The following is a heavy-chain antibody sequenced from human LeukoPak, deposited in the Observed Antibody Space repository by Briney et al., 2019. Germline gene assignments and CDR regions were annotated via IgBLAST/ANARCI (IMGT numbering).Heavy chain of an antibody. CDR3: ANPFGDRLPNY. CDR2: SGAGDST. D-gene: IGHD3-10*01. V-gene: IGHV3-23*01. CDR1: GFHFIDYA. J-gene: IGHJ4*02. Sequence: TGGSLRLSCAASGFHFIDYAMSWVRRAPGKGLEWVSGSGAGDSTYYADSVKGRFTISRDNSKNTLYLQMNSLRAEDTAVYYCANPFGDRLPNYWGQGTLVTVSS.